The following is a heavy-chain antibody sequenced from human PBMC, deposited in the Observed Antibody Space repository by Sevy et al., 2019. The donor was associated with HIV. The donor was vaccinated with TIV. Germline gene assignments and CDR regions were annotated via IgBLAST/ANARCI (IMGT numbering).Heavy chain of an antibody. CDR3: TTEGLYCSGGSCYSEGFDY. V-gene: IGHV3-15*01. Sequence: GGSLRLSCAASGFTLSNAWMSWVRQAPGKGLEWVGRIKSKTDGGTTDYADYAAPVNGRFNISTNDFPNTLYLQMNNLQTKHTAVYYCTTEGLYCSGGSCYSEGFDYWGQGTLVTVSS. CDR2: IKSKTDGGTT. CDR1: GFTLSNAW. J-gene: IGHJ4*02. D-gene: IGHD2-15*01.